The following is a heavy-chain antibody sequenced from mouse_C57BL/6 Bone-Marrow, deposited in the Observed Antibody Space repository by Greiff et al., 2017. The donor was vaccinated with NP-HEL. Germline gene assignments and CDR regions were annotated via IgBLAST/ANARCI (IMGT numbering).Heavy chain of an antibody. J-gene: IGHJ3*01. CDR1: GYAFSSSW. D-gene: IGHD1-1*01. CDR3: ARAYYGSSYEFAY. Sequence: VQLVESGPELVKPGASVKISCKASGYAFSSSWMNWVKQRPGKGLEWIGRIYPGDGDTNYNGKFKGKATLTADKSSSTAYMQLSSLTSEDSAVYFCARAYYGSSYEFAYWGQGTLVTVSA. CDR2: IYPGDGDT. V-gene: IGHV1-82*01.